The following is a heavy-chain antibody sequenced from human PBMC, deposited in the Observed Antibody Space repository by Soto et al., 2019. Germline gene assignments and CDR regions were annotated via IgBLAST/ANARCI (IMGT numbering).Heavy chain of an antibody. CDR3: AHAYGGRSLY. Sequence: QITLKESGPTLVKPTQTLTLTCTFSGFSLTTDRVGVGWIRQPPGEALEWLAVIYWDDSKTYRPSLASRLTITKDTSKNQLALTMTNIDSLDTATYYCAHAYGGRSLYWGQGTLVTVSS. D-gene: IGHD1-26*01. J-gene: IGHJ4*02. CDR1: GFSLTTDRVG. V-gene: IGHV2-5*02. CDR2: IYWDDSK.